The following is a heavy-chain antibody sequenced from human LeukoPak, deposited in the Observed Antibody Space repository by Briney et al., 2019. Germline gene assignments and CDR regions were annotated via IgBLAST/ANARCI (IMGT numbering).Heavy chain of an antibody. V-gene: IGHV4-39*01. CDR1: GGSISSSSYY. CDR2: IYYSGST. J-gene: IGHJ4*02. CDR3: ARGTTVTTNY. Sequence: SETLSLTCTVSGGSISSSSYYWGWIRQPPGKGLEWIGSIYYSGSTYYNPSLKSRVTISVDTSKNQFSLKLSSVTAADTAVYYCARGTTVTTNYWGQGTLVTVSS. D-gene: IGHD4-17*01.